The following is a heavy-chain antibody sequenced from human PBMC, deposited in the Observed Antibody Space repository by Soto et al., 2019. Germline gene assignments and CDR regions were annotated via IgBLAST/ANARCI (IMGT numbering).Heavy chain of an antibody. J-gene: IGHJ6*02. V-gene: IGHV1-8*01. D-gene: IGHD6-13*01. Sequence: GASVKVSCKASGYTFTSYDINWVRQATGQGLEWMGWMNPNSGNTGYAQKFQGRVTMTRNTSISTAYMELSSLRSEDTAVYYCARGRRTRRIAAAALNYYYYGMDVWGQGTTVTVSS. CDR3: ARGRRTRRIAAAALNYYYYGMDV. CDR2: MNPNSGNT. CDR1: GYTFTSYD.